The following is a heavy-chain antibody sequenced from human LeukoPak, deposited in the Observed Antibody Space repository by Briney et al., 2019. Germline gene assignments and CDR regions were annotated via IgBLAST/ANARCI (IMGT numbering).Heavy chain of an antibody. CDR1: GGSISSYY. CDR2: IYYSGST. J-gene: IGHJ5*02. D-gene: IGHD3-10*01. V-gene: IGHV4-59*01. CDR3: ARALLGANWFDP. Sequence: SETLSLTCTVSGGSISSYYWSWIRQPPGKGLEWIGYIYYSGSTNYNPSLKSRVTISVDTSKNQFSLKLSSVTAADTAVYYCARALLGANWFDPWGQGTLVTVSS.